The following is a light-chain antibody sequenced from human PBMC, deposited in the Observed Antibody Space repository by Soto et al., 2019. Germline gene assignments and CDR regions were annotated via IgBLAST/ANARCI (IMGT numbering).Light chain of an antibody. CDR3: QQYGTSPLT. J-gene: IGKJ1*01. CDR1: QSVTSSY. CDR2: GAS. V-gene: IGKV3-20*01. Sequence: VLTQSPGTLSLSPGERATLSCRASQSVTSSYLAWYQQKPGQAPRLLIYGASSRATGIPDRFSGSGSRTDLSLSMSRLEREDFAVYYCQQYGTSPLTFGRGTKVEFE.